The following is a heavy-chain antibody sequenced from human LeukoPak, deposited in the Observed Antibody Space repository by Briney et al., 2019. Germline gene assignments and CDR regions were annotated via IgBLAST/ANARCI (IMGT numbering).Heavy chain of an antibody. CDR1: GGSISSYY. D-gene: IGHD5-18*01. CDR2: IYYSGST. CDR3: ARRRGYSEFDY. V-gene: IGHV4-59*01. Sequence: SETLSLTCTVSGGSISSYYWSWIRQPPGKGLEWIGCIYYSGSTNYNPSLKSRVTISVDTSKNQFSLKLSSVTAADTAVYYCARRRGYSEFDYWGQGTLVTVSS. J-gene: IGHJ4*02.